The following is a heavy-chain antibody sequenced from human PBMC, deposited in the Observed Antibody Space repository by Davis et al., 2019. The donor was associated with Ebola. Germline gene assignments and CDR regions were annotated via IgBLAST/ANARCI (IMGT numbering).Heavy chain of an antibody. V-gene: IGHV4-34*01. CDR1: GGSFSFYY. CDR3: ARTKVVVVAATVYYYYGMDV. D-gene: IGHD2-15*01. J-gene: IGHJ6*02. CDR2: INHSGST. Sequence: MPSETLSLTCAVYGGSFSFYYWSWIRQPPGKGLEWIGEINHSGSTNYNPSLKSQVTISVDTSKNQFSLKLSSVTAADTAVYYCARTKVVVVAATVYYYYGMDVWGQGTTVTVSS.